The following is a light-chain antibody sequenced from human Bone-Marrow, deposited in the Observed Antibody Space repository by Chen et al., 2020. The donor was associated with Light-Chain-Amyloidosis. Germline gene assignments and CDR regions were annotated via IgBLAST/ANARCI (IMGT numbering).Light chain of an antibody. J-gene: IGKJ5*01. CDR2: AAS. Sequence: DIQMTQSPSSLSASVGDRVTITCRASQSISSYLNWYQQKPGKAPKLLIHAASSLQSGVPSRFSGSGYGTAFTITISSLQPEDFATYYCQQSYSTSLITFGQGTRLEIK. CDR1: QSISSY. V-gene: IGKV1-39*01. CDR3: QQSYSTSLIT.